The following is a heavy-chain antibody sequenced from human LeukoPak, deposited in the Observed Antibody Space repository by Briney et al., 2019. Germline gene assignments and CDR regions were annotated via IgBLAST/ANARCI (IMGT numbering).Heavy chain of an antibody. CDR1: GGSFSGYY. CDR3: ARGPAADY. D-gene: IGHD2-15*01. Sequence: PSETLSLTCAVYGGSFSGYYWSWIRQPPGKGLEWIGEINHSGSTNYNPSLKSRVTTSVDTSKNQFSLKLSSVTAADTAVYYCARGPAADYWGQGTLVTVSS. V-gene: IGHV4-34*01. J-gene: IGHJ4*02. CDR2: INHSGST.